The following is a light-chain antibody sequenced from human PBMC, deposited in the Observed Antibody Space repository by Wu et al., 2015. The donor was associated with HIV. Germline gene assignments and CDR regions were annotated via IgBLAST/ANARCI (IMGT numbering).Light chain of an antibody. CDR2: GAS. CDR1: QSVFTN. J-gene: IGKJ4*01. Sequence: EIVMTQSPATLSVSPWERVTLSCRASQSVFTNLAWYQQKPGQAPRLLIYGASTRATDIPARFSGSGFGTEFTLTISSLQPEDFATYYCQQTHNNFGLTFGGGTKVEIK. CDR3: QQTHNNFGLT. V-gene: IGKV3D-15*01.